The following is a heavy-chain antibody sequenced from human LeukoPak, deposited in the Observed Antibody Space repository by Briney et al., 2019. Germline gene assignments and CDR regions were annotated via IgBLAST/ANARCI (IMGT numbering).Heavy chain of an antibody. D-gene: IGHD3-22*01. CDR2: IKRKTDGGTR. CDR1: GLTFSNAW. V-gene: IGHV3-15*01. CDR3: AKVGGYYYDY. Sequence: GGSLRLSCEASGLTFSNAWMTWVRQAPGKGLEWVGRIKRKTDGGTRDYAAPVKGRFTISRDDSKNTAYLQMNSLKTEDTAVYYCAKVGGYYYDYWGQGTLVTVSS. J-gene: IGHJ4*02.